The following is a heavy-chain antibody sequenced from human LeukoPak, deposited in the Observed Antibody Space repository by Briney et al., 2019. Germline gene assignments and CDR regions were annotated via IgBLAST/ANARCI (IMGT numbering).Heavy chain of an antibody. CDR1: GGTFSSYA. J-gene: IGHJ3*02. Sequence: SVKVSCKASGGTFSSYAISWVRQAPGQGLEWMGGIIPIFGTANYAQKFQGRVTITADESTSTAYMELSSLRSEDTAVYYCARPVGSKDAFGIWGQGTMVTVPS. V-gene: IGHV1-69*01. CDR3: ARPVGSKDAFGI. D-gene: IGHD1-26*01. CDR2: IIPIFGTA.